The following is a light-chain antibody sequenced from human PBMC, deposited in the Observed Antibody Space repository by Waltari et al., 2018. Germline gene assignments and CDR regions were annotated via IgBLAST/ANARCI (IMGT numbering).Light chain of an antibody. CDR2: GAS. V-gene: IGKV3-15*01. CDR1: QNIASN. J-gene: IGKJ2*01. Sequence: EMVMTQSPATLSVSPGETATLSCRASQNIASNLAWYQQKPGQSPRLLIYGASTRASGSPARLSGTGSVTEFTLAISSIQSEDLAVYYCQHYNSWPPEYTFGQGTKLEIK. CDR3: QHYNSWPPEYT.